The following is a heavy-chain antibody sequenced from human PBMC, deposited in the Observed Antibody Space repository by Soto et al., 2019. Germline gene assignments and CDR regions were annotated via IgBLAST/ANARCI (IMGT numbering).Heavy chain of an antibody. J-gene: IGHJ5*02. CDR3: AALPPRIDGVVTPIPT. V-gene: IGHV4-4*02. D-gene: IGHD2-21*02. CDR1: GASISSTYW. CDR2: MYHTGST. Sequence: QVQLRESGPGLVKPSWTLSLTCVVSGASISSTYWWSWVRQPPGKGLEWIGEMYHTGSTKYNPSLRSRVSISIDKCNYAFSLKLTSVTAADTAVYYCAALPPRIDGVVTPIPTWGQGILVTVSS.